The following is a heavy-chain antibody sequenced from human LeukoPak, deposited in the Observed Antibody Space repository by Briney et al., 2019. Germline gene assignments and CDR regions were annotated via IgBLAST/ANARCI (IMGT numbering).Heavy chain of an antibody. CDR1: GFTFDDYA. J-gene: IGHJ4*02. CDR3: ARDVTARNYFDS. V-gene: IGHV3-9*01. Sequence: PGGSLRLSCAASGFTFDDYAMHWVRQAPGKGLEWVSGISWNSGSIGYADSVKGRFTISRDNAKNSLSLHMTNLRVEDTAIYYCARDVTARNYFDSWGQGTLVTVSS. CDR2: ISWNSGSI. D-gene: IGHD2-21*02.